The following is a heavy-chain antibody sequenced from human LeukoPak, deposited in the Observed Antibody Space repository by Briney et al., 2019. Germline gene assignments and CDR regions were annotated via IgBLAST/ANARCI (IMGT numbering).Heavy chain of an antibody. D-gene: IGHD4-17*01. J-gene: IGHJ4*02. CDR1: GGTFSSYA. V-gene: IGHV1-69*13. CDR2: IIPIFGTA. Sequence: SVKVSCKASGGTFSSYAISWVRQAPGQGLEWMGGIIPIFGTANYAQKFQGRVTITADESTSTAYMELSSLRSEDTAVYYCARPRWRTTVTTADYWGQGTLVTVSS. CDR3: ARPRWRTTVTTADY.